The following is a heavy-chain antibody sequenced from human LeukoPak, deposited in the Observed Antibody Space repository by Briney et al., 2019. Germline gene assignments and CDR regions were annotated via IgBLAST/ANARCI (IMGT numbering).Heavy chain of an antibody. CDR1: GGSFSGYY. V-gene: IGHV4-34*01. D-gene: IGHD3-10*01. Sequence: SETLSLTCAVYGGSFSGYYWSWIRQPPGKELEWIGEINHSGSTNYNPSLKSRVTISVDTSKNQFSLKLSSVTAADTAVYYCARRIIMVQGVIYFDPWGQGTLVTVSS. J-gene: IGHJ5*02. CDR2: INHSGST. CDR3: ARRIIMVQGVIYFDP.